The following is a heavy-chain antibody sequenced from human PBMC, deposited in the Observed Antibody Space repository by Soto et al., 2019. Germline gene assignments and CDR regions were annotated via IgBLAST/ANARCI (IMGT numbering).Heavy chain of an antibody. Sequence: SETLSLTCAVSGGSVSSGSHFWSWIRQPPGKGPEWIGYIYNSGSTSYNPSLKSRVTISEDTSKNQFSLKLSSVTAADTAVYYCARGRGYSYGVDYWGNGTLVTVSS. CDR2: IYNSGST. V-gene: IGHV4-61*01. D-gene: IGHD5-18*01. CDR1: GGSVSSGSHF. CDR3: ARGRGYSYGVDY. J-gene: IGHJ4*01.